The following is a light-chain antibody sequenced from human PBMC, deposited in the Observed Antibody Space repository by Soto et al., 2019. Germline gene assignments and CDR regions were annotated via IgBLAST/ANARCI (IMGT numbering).Light chain of an antibody. CDR1: QSISSY. Sequence: IQMTQSPSSLPASVGDRVTITCRASQSISSYLNWYQQKPGKAPKLLIYDSSSLQSGVPSRFSGSGSGTEFTLTITSLQRDDFATYSCQQYDSYSWTFGQGTKVDIK. J-gene: IGKJ1*01. CDR2: DSS. CDR3: QQYDSYSWT. V-gene: IGKV1-5*01.